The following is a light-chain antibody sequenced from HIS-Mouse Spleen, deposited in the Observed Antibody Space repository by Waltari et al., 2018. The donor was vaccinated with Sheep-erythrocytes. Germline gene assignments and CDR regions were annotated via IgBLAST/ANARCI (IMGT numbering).Light chain of an antibody. J-gene: IGLJ2*01. CDR3: QAWDSSTVV. V-gene: IGLV2-8*01. CDR1: SSAVGGDTY. CDR2: EVS. Sequence: QSALTQPPSASGSPGQSVTISCTGTSSAVGGDTYVSWYPQHPGKAPKLMIYEVSKRPSGVPDRFSGSKSGNTATLTISGTQAMDEADYYCQAWDSSTVVFGGGTKLTVL.